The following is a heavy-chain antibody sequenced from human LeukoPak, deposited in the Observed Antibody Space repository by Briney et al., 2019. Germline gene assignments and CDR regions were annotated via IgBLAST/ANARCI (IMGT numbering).Heavy chain of an antibody. CDR1: GFTFTNYW. V-gene: IGHV3-7*01. Sequence: GGSLRLSCAVSGFTFTNYWMTWVRQAPGKGLEWEANINQDETEKFYVDSVVGRFTISRDNGKNFLYLQMNSLRAEDTAVYYCARDPSGWYLDWGQGTLVTVSS. D-gene: IGHD6-19*01. CDR3: ARDPSGWYLD. J-gene: IGHJ4*02. CDR2: INQDETEK.